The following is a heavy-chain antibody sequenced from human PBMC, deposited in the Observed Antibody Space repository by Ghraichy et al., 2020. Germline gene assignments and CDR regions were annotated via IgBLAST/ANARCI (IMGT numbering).Heavy chain of an antibody. CDR3: AGKIWGPSSEYYFDY. CDR2: IYYSGST. J-gene: IGHJ4*02. Sequence: SETLSLTCTVSGGSISSSSYYWGWIRQPPGKGLEWIGSIYYSGSTYYNPSLKSRVTISVDTSKNQFSLKLSSVTAADTAVYYCAGKIWGPSSEYYFDYWGQGTLVTVSS. CDR1: GGSISSSSYY. V-gene: IGHV4-39*07. D-gene: IGHD3-16*01.